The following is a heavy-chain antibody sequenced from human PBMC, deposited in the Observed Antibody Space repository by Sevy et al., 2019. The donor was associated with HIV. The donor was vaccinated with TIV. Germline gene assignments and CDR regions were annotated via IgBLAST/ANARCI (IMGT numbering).Heavy chain of an antibody. V-gene: IGHV1-2*02. CDR1: GYTFTGYY. J-gene: IGHJ4*02. CDR2: INPDSGGP. CDR3: VRDDRDGYFEY. Sequence: ASVKVSCKASGYTFTGYYMHWMRQAPGQGLEWMGWINPDSGGPTYSPKFQGRVTLTRDTSISTAYMDLSRLKSDVTAVYYSVRDDRDGYFEYWGQGTLVTVSS.